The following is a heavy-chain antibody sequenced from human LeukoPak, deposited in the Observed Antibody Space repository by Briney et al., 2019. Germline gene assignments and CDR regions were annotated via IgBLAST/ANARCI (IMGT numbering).Heavy chain of an antibody. CDR2: INPNSGGT. CDR1: GYTFSGYY. Sequence: GASVKVSCKASGYTFSGYYMHWVRQAPGQGLEWMGWINPNSGGTNYAQNFQGRVTMTRDTSISTAYMELSRLRSDDTAVYYCARVQTSGDAFDIWGQGTMVTVSS. V-gene: IGHV1-2*02. D-gene: IGHD4-11*01. J-gene: IGHJ3*02. CDR3: ARVQTSGDAFDI.